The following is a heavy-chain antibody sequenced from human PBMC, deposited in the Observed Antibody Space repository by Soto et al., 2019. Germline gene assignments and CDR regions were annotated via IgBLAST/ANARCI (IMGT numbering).Heavy chain of an antibody. Sequence: SGPTLVNPTQTLTLTCTFSGVSLSTRAVWVGVGWIRQPPGKALEVLALMYCDDDKGCNTSLKNRPTIAKDTSKNQVVLTMTNMDPVDTATYYCAPLAGHYYAMDVWGQGTTVTVSS. CDR1: GVSLSTRAVWVG. CDR3: APLAGHYYAMDV. CDR2: MYCDDDK. J-gene: IGHJ6*02. V-gene: IGHV2-5*02.